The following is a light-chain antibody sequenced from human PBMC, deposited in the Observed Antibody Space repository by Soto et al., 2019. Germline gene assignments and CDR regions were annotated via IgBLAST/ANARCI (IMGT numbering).Light chain of an antibody. Sequence: DIQMTQSPSSLSASVGDRVTITCRASQSISYYLNWYQQKPGKAPELLIYAASSLQSGVPSRFSASGSGTDFTLTISSLQPEDFATYYCQQSYTTLITFGQGTRLDLK. CDR1: QSISYY. V-gene: IGKV1-39*01. CDR2: AAS. CDR3: QQSYTTLIT. J-gene: IGKJ5*01.